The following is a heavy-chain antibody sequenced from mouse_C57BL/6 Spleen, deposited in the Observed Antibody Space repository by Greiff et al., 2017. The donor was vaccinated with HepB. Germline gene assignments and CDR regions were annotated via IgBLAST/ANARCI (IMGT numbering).Heavy chain of an antibody. CDR3: ARYPFITTVVACDY. V-gene: IGHV1-26*01. D-gene: IGHD1-1*01. J-gene: IGHJ2*01. Sequence: VQLQQSGPELVKPGASVKISCKASGYTFTDYYMNWVKQSHGKSLEWIGDINPNNGGTSYNQKFKGKATLTVDKSSSTAYMELRSLTSEDSAVYYCARYPFITTVVACDYWGQGTTLTVSS. CDR1: GYTFTDYY. CDR2: INPNNGGT.